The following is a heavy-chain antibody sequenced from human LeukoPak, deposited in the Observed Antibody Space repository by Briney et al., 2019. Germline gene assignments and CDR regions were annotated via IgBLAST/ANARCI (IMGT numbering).Heavy chain of an antibody. Sequence: PGGSLRLSCAASGFTFNNYNMNWVRQAPGRGLEWVSYISSSSAMYYADSVKGRFAISGDNVRNSLFLQMNSLRAEDTAVYYCATIYGDYGYWGQGTLVTVSS. J-gene: IGHJ4*02. CDR3: ATIYGDYGY. V-gene: IGHV3-48*01. CDR1: GFTFNNYN. D-gene: IGHD4-17*01. CDR2: ISSSSAM.